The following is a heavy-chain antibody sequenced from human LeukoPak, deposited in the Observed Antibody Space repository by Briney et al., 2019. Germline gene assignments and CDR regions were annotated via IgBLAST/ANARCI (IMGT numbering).Heavy chain of an antibody. J-gene: IGHJ4*02. V-gene: IGHV3-30*18. D-gene: IGHD3-10*01. CDR2: ISYDGSNK. CDR3: AKVDKPFMVRGVLYYFDY. CDR1: GFTFSSYG. Sequence: PGRSLRLSCAASGFTFSSYGMHWVRQAPGKGLEWVAVISYDGSNKYYADSVKGRFTISRDNSKNTLYLQMNSLRAEDTAVYYCAKVDKPFMVRGVLYYFDYWGQGTLVTVSS.